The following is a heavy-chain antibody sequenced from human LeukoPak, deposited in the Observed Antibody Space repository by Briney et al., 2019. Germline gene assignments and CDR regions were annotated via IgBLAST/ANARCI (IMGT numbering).Heavy chain of an antibody. D-gene: IGHD6-13*01. V-gene: IGHV1-69*06. CDR3: ARTRSSSSSWYGQFDY. Sequence: SVKVSCKASGGTFNNYLISWVRQAPGQGLEWMGVIIPFTGTTHYAQKFQGRVTITADKSTSTAYMELSSLRSEDTAVYYCARTRSSSSSWYGQFDYWGQGTLVTVSS. J-gene: IGHJ4*02. CDR1: GGTFNNYL. CDR2: IIPFTGTT.